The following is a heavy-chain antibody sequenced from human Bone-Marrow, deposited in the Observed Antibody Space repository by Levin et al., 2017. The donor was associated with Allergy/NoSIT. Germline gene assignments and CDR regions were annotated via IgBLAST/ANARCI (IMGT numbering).Heavy chain of an antibody. V-gene: IGHV3-23*01. CDR1: GFTFTSYA. D-gene: IGHD3-16*01. CDR2: IVGIGGTT. J-gene: IGHJ4*02. CDR3: AKLAGGISDY. Sequence: GGSLRLSCAASGFTFTSYAMIWVRQAPGKGLEWVSTIVGIGGTTYYADSVKGRFTVSRDNSKNTLYLQMNSLRADDTAVYYCAKLAGGISDYWGQGTLVTVSS.